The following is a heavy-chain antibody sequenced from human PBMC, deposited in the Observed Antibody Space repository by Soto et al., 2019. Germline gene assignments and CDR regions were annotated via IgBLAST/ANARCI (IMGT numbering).Heavy chain of an antibody. D-gene: IGHD1-26*01. CDR3: ARVRLGDPTRYFDY. J-gene: IGHJ4*02. Sequence: ASVKVSCKASGYTFTSYYMHWVRQAPGQGLEWMGIINPSGGSTSYAQKFQGRVTMTRDTSTSTVYMELSSLRSEDTAVYYWARVRLGDPTRYFDYWGQVTLVTAPQ. V-gene: IGHV1-46*03. CDR2: INPSGGST. CDR1: GYTFTSYY.